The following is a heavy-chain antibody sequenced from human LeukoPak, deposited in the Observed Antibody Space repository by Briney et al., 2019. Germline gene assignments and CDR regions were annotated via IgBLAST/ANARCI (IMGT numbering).Heavy chain of an antibody. Sequence: SETLSLTCTVSGGSISSDYWSWIRQPAGKGLEWIGRIFITGSTNYNPSLKSRVTMSLDTSKKQFSLKLSSVTAADTAVYYCARHAGGSGYDILTGSWFDPWGQGTLVTVSS. CDR2: IFITGST. D-gene: IGHD3-9*01. CDR3: ARHAGGSGYDILTGSWFDP. J-gene: IGHJ5*02. CDR1: GGSISSDY. V-gene: IGHV4-4*07.